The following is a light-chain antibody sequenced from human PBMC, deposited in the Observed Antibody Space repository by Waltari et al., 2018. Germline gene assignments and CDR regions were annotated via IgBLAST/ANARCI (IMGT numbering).Light chain of an antibody. Sequence: EIVLTQSPGTLSLSPGERATLSCRASQSVGRTLAWYQQKPGQAPRLLIYDASTRATGIPDRFSGTGFGTDFSLTISRLEPEDFAVYYCQKYGRLPATFG. CDR2: DAS. CDR3: QKYGRLPAT. V-gene: IGKV3-20*01. J-gene: IGKJ1*01. CDR1: QSVGRT.